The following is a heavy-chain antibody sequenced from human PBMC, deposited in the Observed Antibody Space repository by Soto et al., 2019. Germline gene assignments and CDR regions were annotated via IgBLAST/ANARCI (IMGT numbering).Heavy chain of an antibody. CDR2: ISYDGSNK. CDR1: GFTFSSYG. V-gene: IGHV3-30*03. J-gene: IGHJ4*02. Sequence: QVQLVESGGGVVQPGRSLRLSCAASGFTFSSYGMHWVSQAPGKGLEWVAVISYDGSNKYYADSVKGRFTISRDNSKNTLYLQMNSLRAEDTAVYYCATLSYWGQGTLVTVSS. CDR3: ATLSY. D-gene: IGHD3-16*02.